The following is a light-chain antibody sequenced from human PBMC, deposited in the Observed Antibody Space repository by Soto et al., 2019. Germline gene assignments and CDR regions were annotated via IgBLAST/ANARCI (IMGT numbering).Light chain of an antibody. CDR3: LSYADTAYV. J-gene: IGLJ1*01. CDR2: EVS. V-gene: IGLV2-8*01. Sequence: QSALTQPPSASGSPGQSVTISCAGTSSDVGGYNYVSWYQQYPGKVPKLMIYEVSERPSGVPDRFSGSKSGNTALLTISGLQAEDEADYYCLSYADTAYVFGTGTKLTVL. CDR1: SSDVGGYNY.